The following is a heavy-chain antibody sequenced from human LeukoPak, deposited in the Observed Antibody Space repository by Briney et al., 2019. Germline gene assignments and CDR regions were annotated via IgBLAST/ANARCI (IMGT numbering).Heavy chain of an antibody. CDR1: GGSISSYY. CDR3: ARGRSSSWYPTGFDY. D-gene: IGHD6-13*01. V-gene: IGHV4-59*12. Sequence: SETLSLTCTVSGGSISSYYWSWIRQPPGKGLEWIGYIYYSGSTNYNPSLKSRVTISVDTSKNQFSLKLSSVTAADTAVYYCARGRSSSWYPTGFDYWGQGTLVTVSS. CDR2: IYYSGST. J-gene: IGHJ4*02.